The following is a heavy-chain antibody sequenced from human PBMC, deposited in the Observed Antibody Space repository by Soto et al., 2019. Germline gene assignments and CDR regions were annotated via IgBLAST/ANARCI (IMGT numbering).Heavy chain of an antibody. D-gene: IGHD4-17*01. CDR2: IYWNDDK. V-gene: IGHV2-5*01. CDR1: GFSLSTSGVG. J-gene: IGHJ5*02. CDR3: AYRLNYGDYGDIFAFDWFDP. Sequence: QITLKESGPTLVKPTQTLTLTCTFSGFSLSTSGVGVGWIRQPPGKALEWLALIYWNDDKRYSPSLKSRLTITKDTSKNQVVLTMTNMDPVDTATYYCAYRLNYGDYGDIFAFDWFDPWGQGTLVTVSS.